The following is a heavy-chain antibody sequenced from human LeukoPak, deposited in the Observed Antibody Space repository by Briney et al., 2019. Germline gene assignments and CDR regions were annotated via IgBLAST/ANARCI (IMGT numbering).Heavy chain of an antibody. J-gene: IGHJ4*02. V-gene: IGHV5-51*01. CDR1: GYSFTSYW. D-gene: IGHD3-3*01. CDR2: IYPGGSDT. CDR3: ARPSTNYDFWSGLPGY. Sequence: GESLKISCKGSGYSFTSYWIGWVRQMPGKGLEWMGIIYPGGSDTRYSPSFQGQVTISADKSISTAYLQWSSLKASDTAMYYCARPSTNYDFWSGLPGYWGQGTLVTVSS.